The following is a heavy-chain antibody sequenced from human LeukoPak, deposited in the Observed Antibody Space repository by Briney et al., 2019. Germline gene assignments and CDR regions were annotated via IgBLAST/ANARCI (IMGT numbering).Heavy chain of an antibody. D-gene: IGHD3-3*01. V-gene: IGHV3-21*01. Sequence: GGSLRLSCAASGFTFSSYSMNWVRQAPGKGLEWVSSISSSSSYIYYADSVKGRFTISRDNAKNSLYLQMNSLRAEDTAVYYRARVIRFSHWFDPWGQGTLVTVSS. J-gene: IGHJ5*02. CDR2: ISSSSSYI. CDR3: ARVIRFSHWFDP. CDR1: GFTFSSYS.